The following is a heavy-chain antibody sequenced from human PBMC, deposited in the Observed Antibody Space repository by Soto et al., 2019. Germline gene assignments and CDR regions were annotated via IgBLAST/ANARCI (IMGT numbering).Heavy chain of an antibody. CDR1: GFSLTTSGVG. Sequence: QITLNESGPTVVKPTETLTLTCTFSGFSLTTSGVGVGWVRQSPGKAPEWLAVIYWDDDKRYSTSLKSRLTINKDTSKNQVVLTMANVDPADTATYYCAHRVLRAVFGLVTTTAIYFDFWGQGTPVVVSS. CDR2: IYWDDDK. D-gene: IGHD3-3*01. CDR3: AHRVLRAVFGLVTTTAIYFDF. V-gene: IGHV2-5*02. J-gene: IGHJ4*02.